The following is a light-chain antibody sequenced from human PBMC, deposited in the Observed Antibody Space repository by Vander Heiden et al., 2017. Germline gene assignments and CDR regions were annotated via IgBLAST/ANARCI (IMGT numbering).Light chain of an antibody. Sequence: DIQMTQSPSSLSASVGDRVTITCRASQDISHYLAWFQQKPGKAPKSLIYGATSLQSGVPPKFNGSGSGTEFTLTISSLQPEDFATYYCQQYDRYPLTFGQGTRLEIK. CDR3: QQYDRYPLT. CDR1: QDISHY. CDR2: GAT. V-gene: IGKV1-16*02. J-gene: IGKJ5*01.